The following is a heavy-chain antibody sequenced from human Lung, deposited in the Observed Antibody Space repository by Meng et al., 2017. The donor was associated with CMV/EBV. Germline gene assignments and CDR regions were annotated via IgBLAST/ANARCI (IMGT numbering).Heavy chain of an antibody. Sequence: ESLKISFSVSFGSVISGSYYWSWIRQPPGKGLEWIGYIYYSGSTNYNPSLKSRVTMSIDTSKNQFSLKLSSVTAADTAVYYCARTSSSGLDCLGQRTLVTVSS. V-gene: IGHV4-61*01. CDR2: IYYSGST. J-gene: IGHJ4*02. CDR3: ARTSSSGLDC. D-gene: IGHD6-19*01. CDR1: FGSVISGSYY.